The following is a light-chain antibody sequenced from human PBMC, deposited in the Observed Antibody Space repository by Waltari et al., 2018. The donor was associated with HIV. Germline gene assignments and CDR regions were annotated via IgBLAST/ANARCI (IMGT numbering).Light chain of an antibody. Sequence: QSALTQPRSVSGSPGQSVTISCTGTNSDIGGYNYVSWYQHHPGKAPKLIIYDVTKRPSGVPDRFSGSKSGNTASLTISGLQAEDESDYYCCSYAGTYSLFGGGTKVTVL. CDR1: NSDIGGYNY. V-gene: IGLV2-11*01. CDR3: CSYAGTYSL. CDR2: DVT. J-gene: IGLJ2*01.